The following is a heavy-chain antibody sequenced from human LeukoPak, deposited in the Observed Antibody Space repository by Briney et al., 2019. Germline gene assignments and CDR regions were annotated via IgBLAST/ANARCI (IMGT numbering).Heavy chain of an antibody. CDR1: GLTVSSNY. V-gene: IGHV3-53*01. D-gene: IGHD5-18*01. J-gene: IGHJ4*02. CDR2: LYIGGNT. CDR3: TTAAGYNYGQY. Sequence: PGGSLRLSCAASGLTVSSNYMNWVRQAPGKGLEWVSALYIGGNTYYADSVRGRFTISRDNSKNILYLQMNSLRAEDTAIYYCTTAAGYNYGQYWGQGTLVTVSS.